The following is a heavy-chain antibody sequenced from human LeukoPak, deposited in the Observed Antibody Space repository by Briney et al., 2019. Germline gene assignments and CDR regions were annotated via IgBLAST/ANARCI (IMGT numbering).Heavy chain of an antibody. CDR2: ISGSGGST. V-gene: IGHV3-23*01. Sequence: GGSLRLSCAASGFTFSSYAMSWVRQAPGKGLECVSAISGSGGSTYYADSVKGRFTISRDNSKNTLYLQMNSLRAEDTAVYYCAKDIRPGLTGYDYWGQGTLVTVSS. J-gene: IGHJ4*02. CDR1: GFTFSSYA. D-gene: IGHD3-9*01. CDR3: AKDIRPGLTGYDY.